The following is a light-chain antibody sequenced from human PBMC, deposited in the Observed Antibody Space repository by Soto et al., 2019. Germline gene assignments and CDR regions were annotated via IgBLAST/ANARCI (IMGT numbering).Light chain of an antibody. CDR2: DAS. CDR1: QSVSSY. CDR3: QQRSDWPVT. V-gene: IGKV3-11*01. Sequence: DIVLTQSPATLSLSPGERVTLSCRASQSVSSYLAWYQQKPGQAPRLLIYDASKRATGIPPRFSGRGSGTDFTLPISSLEPEDFAVYYCQQRSDWPVTFGPGTTVDFK. J-gene: IGKJ3*01.